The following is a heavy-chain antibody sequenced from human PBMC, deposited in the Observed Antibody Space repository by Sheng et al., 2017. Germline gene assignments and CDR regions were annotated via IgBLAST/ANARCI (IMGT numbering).Heavy chain of an antibody. D-gene: IGHD3-22*01. CDR1: GYSISSGYY. J-gene: IGHJ4*01. CDR2: IYHSGST. V-gene: IGHV4-38-2*01. Sequence: QVQLQESGPGLVKPSETLSLTCAVSGYSISSGYYWGWIRQPPGKGRGVDWVGIYHSGSTYYNPSLKSRVTISVDTSKNQFSLKLSSVTAADTAVYYCARGTYDSSGYYLDAPLLNFDTGAEEPVVTVSS. CDR3: ARGTYDSSGYYLDAPLLNFDT.